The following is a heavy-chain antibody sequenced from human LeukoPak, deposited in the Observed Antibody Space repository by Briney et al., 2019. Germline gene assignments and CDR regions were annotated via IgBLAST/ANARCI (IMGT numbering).Heavy chain of an antibody. Sequence: SETLSLTCTVSGGSISSYYWSWIRQPPGKGLEWIGYIYYSGSTNFNPSLKSRVTISVDTSKNQFSLKLSSVTAADTAVYYCASRIAVDGYFDYWGRGTLVTVSS. CDR1: GGSISSYY. CDR2: IYYSGST. J-gene: IGHJ4*02. V-gene: IGHV4-59*01. D-gene: IGHD6-19*01. CDR3: ASRIAVDGYFDY.